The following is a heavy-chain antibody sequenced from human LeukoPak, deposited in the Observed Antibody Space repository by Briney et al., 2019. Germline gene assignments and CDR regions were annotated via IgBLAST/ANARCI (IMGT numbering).Heavy chain of an antibody. CDR2: IYYSGTT. D-gene: IGHD6-19*01. Sequence: PGGSLRLSCAASGFTFSNAWMSWVRQAPGKGLEWIGYIYYSGTTNYNPSLKSRVTISVDTSKNQFSLKLSSVTAADTAVYYCARGGGSGLHTFDYWGQGTLVTVSS. V-gene: IGHV4-59*01. J-gene: IGHJ4*02. CDR1: GFTFSNAW. CDR3: ARGGGSGLHTFDY.